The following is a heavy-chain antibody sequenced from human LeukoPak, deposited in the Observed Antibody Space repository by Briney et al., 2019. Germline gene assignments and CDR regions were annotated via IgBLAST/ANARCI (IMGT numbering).Heavy chain of an antibody. CDR1: GFTFSSYA. CDR2: IKQDGSEK. D-gene: IGHD1-1*01. V-gene: IGHV3-7*03. Sequence: GGSLRLSCAASGFTFSSYAMSWVRQAPGKGLEWVANIKQDGSEKYYVDSLKGRFTISRDNAKNSLYLQMNSLRAEDTAVYYCARDSGSHWGQGTLVTVSS. J-gene: IGHJ4*02. CDR3: ARDSGSH.